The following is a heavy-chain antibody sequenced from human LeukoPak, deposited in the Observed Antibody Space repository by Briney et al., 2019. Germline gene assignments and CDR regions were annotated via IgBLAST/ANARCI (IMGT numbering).Heavy chain of an antibody. J-gene: IGHJ4*02. Sequence: PGGSLRLSCAASGFTFSSYSMNWVRQAPGKGLEWVSSIGGSSSSLYYADSLKGRFTISRDNAKNSLYLQMNSLRPEDTAVYYCAREIDEGFDYWGQGTLVTVSS. CDR2: IGGSSSSL. CDR3: AREIDEGFDY. V-gene: IGHV3-21*01. CDR1: GFTFSSYS.